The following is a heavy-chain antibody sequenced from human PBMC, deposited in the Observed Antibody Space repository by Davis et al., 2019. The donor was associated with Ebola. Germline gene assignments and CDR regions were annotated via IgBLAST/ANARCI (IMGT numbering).Heavy chain of an antibody. Sequence: PSETLSLTCAISGDSFSGSSGAWNWIRQSPSRGLEWLGRTYYNSKWYNDYAASVKSRITVNPDTSKNQFSLLLNSVTPEDTAIYYCARGWFRSGMDVWGQGTTITVSS. D-gene: IGHD6-19*01. CDR2: TYYNSKWYN. CDR1: GDSFSGSSGA. V-gene: IGHV6-1*01. J-gene: IGHJ6*02. CDR3: ARGWFRSGMDV.